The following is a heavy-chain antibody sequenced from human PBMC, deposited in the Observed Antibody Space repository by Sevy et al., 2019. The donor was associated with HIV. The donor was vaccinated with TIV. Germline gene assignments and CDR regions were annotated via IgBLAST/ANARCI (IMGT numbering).Heavy chain of an antibody. CDR3: ARDGYYDFWSGYSYYYYYGMDV. CDR2: ISSSSTI. Sequence: GGSLRLSCAASGFTFSSYSMNWVRQAPGKGLEWVSYISSSSTIYYADSVKGRFTISRDNAKNSLYLQMNSLRDEDTAVYYCARDGYYDFWSGYSYYYYYGMDVWGQGTTVTVSS. CDR1: GFTFSSYS. D-gene: IGHD3-3*01. V-gene: IGHV3-48*02. J-gene: IGHJ6*02.